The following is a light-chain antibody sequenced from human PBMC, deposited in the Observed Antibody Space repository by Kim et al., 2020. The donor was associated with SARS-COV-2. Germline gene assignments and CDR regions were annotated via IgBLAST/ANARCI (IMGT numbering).Light chain of an antibody. V-gene: IGKV3-11*01. J-gene: IGKJ5*01. CDR3: QQRYNWPHT. CDR2: DAS. CDR1: QSVSNN. Sequence: EIVLTQSPATLSLSPGERATLPCWASQSVSNNLAWYQQKPGQAPRLLIADASNRATGIPARFSGSGSGTDFTLTISSLEPEDFAVYYCQQRYNWPHTFGQGTRLEIK.